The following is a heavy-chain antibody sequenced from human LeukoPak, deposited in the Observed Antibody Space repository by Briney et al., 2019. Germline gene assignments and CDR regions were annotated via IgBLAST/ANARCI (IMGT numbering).Heavy chain of an antibody. CDR2: IYYSGSI. Sequence: PSETLSLTCTVSGGSISSYYWSWIRQPPGKGLEWIGYIYYSGSINYNPSLKSRVTISVDTSKNQFSLKLSSVTAADTAVYYCARALYYGSGSYLFWFDPWGQGTLVTVSS. J-gene: IGHJ5*02. CDR1: GGSISSYY. D-gene: IGHD3-10*01. V-gene: IGHV4-59*01. CDR3: ARALYYGSGSYLFWFDP.